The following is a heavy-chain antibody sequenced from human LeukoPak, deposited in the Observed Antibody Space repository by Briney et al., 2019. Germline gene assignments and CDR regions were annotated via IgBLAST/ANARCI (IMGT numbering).Heavy chain of an antibody. CDR1: AFTFRNLW. D-gene: IGHD1-26*01. V-gene: IGHV3-7*01. Sequence: GGSLRLSCAASAFTFRNLWMSWVRQAPGRGLEWVANIKEDGSEKYYVDSVRGRFTFSRDNAKNSLYLQMGSLRAEDTAVYYCARVAATTAAFDIWGQGTMVTVSS. J-gene: IGHJ3*02. CDR2: IKEDGSEK. CDR3: ARVAATTAAFDI.